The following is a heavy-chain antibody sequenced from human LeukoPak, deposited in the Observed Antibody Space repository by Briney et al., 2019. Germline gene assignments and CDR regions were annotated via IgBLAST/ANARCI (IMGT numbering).Heavy chain of an antibody. CDR3: VKETGITGAGDC. Sequence: GGSLRLSCAASGFTFSTYAMSWVRQAPGKGLEWVSPISAGGGSSYYADSVKGRFTISRDSSKNTLYLQMNNMRPEDTAVYYCVKETGITGAGDCWGQGTLVTVSS. CDR1: GFTFSTYA. J-gene: IGHJ4*02. V-gene: IGHV3-23*01. CDR2: ISAGGGSS. D-gene: IGHD1-20*01.